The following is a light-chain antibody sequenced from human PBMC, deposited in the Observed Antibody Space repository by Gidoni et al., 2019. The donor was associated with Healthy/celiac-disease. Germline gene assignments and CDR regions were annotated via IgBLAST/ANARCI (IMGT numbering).Light chain of an antibody. CDR2: DAS. V-gene: IGKV3-11*01. J-gene: IGKJ2*02. Sequence: EIVLTQSPATLSLSPGERATRSCRASQSVSSDLAWYQQKPGQAPRLLIYDASNRATGIPARFSGSGSGTDFTLTISSLEPEDFAVYYCQQRSNWPPEWTFGQGTKLEIK. CDR1: QSVSSD. CDR3: QQRSNWPPEWT.